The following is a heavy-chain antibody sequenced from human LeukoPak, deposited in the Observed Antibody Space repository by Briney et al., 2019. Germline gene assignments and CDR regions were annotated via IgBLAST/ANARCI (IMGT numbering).Heavy chain of an antibody. D-gene: IGHD6-6*01. J-gene: IGHJ6*02. CDR3: ARGGSSSSKDYYYGMDV. CDR2: XXAYNGNT. Sequence: PEASVKVSCKASGYTFTSYGISWVRQAPGQGLEXXXXXXAYNGNTNYAQKLQGRVTMTTDTSTSTAYMELRSLRSDDTAVYYCARGGSSSSKDYYYGMDVWGQGTTVTVSS. CDR1: GYTFTSYG. V-gene: IGHV1-18*01.